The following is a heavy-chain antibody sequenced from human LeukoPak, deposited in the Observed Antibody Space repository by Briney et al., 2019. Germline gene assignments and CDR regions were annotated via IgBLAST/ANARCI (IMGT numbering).Heavy chain of an antibody. CDR3: ARFAGYSIAWDWGY. CDR2: ISDTGGGSII. V-gene: IGHV3-48*04. Sequence: GGSLRLSCAASGFTFSGYGMNWVRQTPGKGREGMAYISDTGGGSIIFYAYSVRGRFTISRDNAKNSLFLQMNSQRAEDTAVYYGARFAGYSIAWDWGYWGQGTRVTVSS. CDR1: GFTFSGYG. J-gene: IGHJ4*02. D-gene: IGHD6-19*01.